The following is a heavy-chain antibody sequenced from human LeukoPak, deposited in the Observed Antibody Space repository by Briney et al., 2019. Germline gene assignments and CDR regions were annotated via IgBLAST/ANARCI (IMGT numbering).Heavy chain of an antibody. J-gene: IGHJ1*01. D-gene: IGHD4-23*01. Sequence: GGSLRLSCAASGFTFSRFWMSWVRQAPGKGLEWVANIEQDGSEKNYVDAVKGRFTISRDNAKNSLFLQMNSLRGDDTAVYYCARESTAVIPGYWGQGTLVTVSS. V-gene: IGHV3-7*01. CDR3: ARESTAVIPGY. CDR2: IEQDGSEK. CDR1: GFTFSRFW.